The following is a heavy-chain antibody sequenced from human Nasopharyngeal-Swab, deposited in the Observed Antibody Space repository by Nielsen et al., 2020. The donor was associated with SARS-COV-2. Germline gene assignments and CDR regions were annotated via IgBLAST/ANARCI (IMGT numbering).Heavy chain of an antibody. J-gene: IGHJ4*02. D-gene: IGHD2-8*01. CDR2: ISDDGNNK. V-gene: IGHV3-30*18. CDR1: GFSLNRYA. Sequence: GGSLRLSCVAFGFSLNRYAMIWVRQAPGKGLEWVAVISDDGNNKYYADSVKGRFTISRDNSKNTLYLQMNSLSAEDTAVYYCAKGYGRPAPSTYFDNWGQGTLVTVSS. CDR3: AKGYGRPAPSTYFDN.